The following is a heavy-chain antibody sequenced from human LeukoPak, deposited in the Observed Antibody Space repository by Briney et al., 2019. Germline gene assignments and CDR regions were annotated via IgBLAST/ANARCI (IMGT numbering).Heavy chain of an antibody. CDR2: ISGNSAKT. V-gene: IGHV1-18*01. D-gene: IGHD2-15*01. CDR3: ARSFYSLHAFDM. CDR1: GYTFTTYG. J-gene: IGHJ3*02. Sequence: ASVKVSCKTSGYTFTTYGITWERQGPGQGLEWLGWISGNSAKTNYAQKVQDRTTMTTDTSTNTAYIELRSLTSDDTAVYYCARSFYSLHAFDMWGQGTMITVSS.